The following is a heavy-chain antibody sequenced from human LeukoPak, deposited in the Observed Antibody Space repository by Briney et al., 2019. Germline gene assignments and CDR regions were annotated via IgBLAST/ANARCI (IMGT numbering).Heavy chain of an antibody. CDR3: AKAPYYGDYPYFDY. V-gene: IGHV3-74*01. CDR2: INPGGSSI. CDR1: GFTFSSYW. D-gene: IGHD4-17*01. Sequence: PGGSLRLSCAASGFTFSSYWMHWVRQVPGKGLVWVARINPGGSSITYADSVKGRFTISRDNSKNTLYLQMNSLRAEDTAVYYCAKAPYYGDYPYFDYWGQGTLVTVSS. J-gene: IGHJ4*02.